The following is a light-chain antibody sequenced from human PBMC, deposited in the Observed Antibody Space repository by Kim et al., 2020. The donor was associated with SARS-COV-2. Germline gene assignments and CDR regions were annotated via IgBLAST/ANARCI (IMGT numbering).Light chain of an antibody. J-gene: IGKJ1*01. Sequence: PGDRATLSCRASQSVTKNFLAWYQQRPGQTPRLLIYDASTRATGIPDRFSGSGSGTDFTLTIRRLEPEDFAVYYCQHYRELPPAWTFGQGTKVDIK. CDR1: QSVTKNF. CDR2: DAS. V-gene: IGKV3-20*01. CDR3: QHYRELPPAWT.